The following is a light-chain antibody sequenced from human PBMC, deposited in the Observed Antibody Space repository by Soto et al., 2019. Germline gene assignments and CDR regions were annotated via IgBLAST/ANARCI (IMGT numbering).Light chain of an antibody. CDR2: WAS. J-gene: IGKJ4*01. CDR1: QRVLYSSNNKNY. V-gene: IGKV4-1*01. Sequence: DIVMTLSPDALAVSLRAGATINCTSSQRVLYSSNNKNYVAWYQQKPGQPPKLLIYWASTRESGVPDRSSGSGSGTDFTLTISSLQAEDVAVYYCQQYYSTPITCGGGTKVDIK. CDR3: QQYYSTPIT.